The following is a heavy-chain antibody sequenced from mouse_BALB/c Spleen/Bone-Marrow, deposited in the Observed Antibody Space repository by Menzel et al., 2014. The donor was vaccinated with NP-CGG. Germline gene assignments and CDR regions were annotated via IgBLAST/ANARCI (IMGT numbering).Heavy chain of an antibody. D-gene: IGHD4-1*01. Sequence: VHVKQSGGGLVQPGGSRKLSCAASGFTFSSFGMHWVRQAPERGLEWVAYISSGSTSIFYSDTVRGRFTIFRDNPKNTLFLQMTSLTSEDTAMYYCARGGNWDDFDVWGAGTTVTVSS. CDR2: ISSGSTSI. J-gene: IGHJ1*01. V-gene: IGHV5-17*02. CDR1: GFTFSSFG. CDR3: ARGGNWDDFDV.